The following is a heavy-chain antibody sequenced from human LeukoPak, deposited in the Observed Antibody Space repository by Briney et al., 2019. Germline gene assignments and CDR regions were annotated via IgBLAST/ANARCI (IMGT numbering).Heavy chain of an antibody. V-gene: IGHV1-2*02. CDR2: INPNSGGT. CDR1: GYTFTGYY. J-gene: IGHJ5*02. CDR3: ARWGSYDFWSGYYGWFDP. Sequence: ASVKVSCKASGYTFTGYYMHWVRQAPGQGLEWMGWINPNSGGTNYAQKFQGRVTMTRDTSISTAYMELSRLRSDDTAVYYCARWGSYDFWSGYYGWFDPWGQGTLVTVSS. D-gene: IGHD3-3*01.